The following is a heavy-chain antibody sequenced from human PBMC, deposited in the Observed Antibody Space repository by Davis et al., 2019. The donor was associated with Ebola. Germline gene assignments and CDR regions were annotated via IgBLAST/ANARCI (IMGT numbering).Heavy chain of an antibody. V-gene: IGHV1-3*01. CDR2: INAGNGNT. D-gene: IGHD4-23*01. Sequence: AASVKVSCKASGYTFTSYAMHWVRQAPGQRLEWMGWINAGNGNTKYSQKFQGRVTITADKSTSTVYMELSSLRSEDTAVYYCARGVTTVVTPIGYWGQGTLVTVSS. CDR1: GYTFTSYA. CDR3: ARGVTTVVTPIGY. J-gene: IGHJ4*02.